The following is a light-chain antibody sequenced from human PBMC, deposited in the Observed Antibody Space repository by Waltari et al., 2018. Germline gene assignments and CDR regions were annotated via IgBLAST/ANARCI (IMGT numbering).Light chain of an antibody. CDR2: GAS. CDR1: QSLSTKY. J-gene: IGKJ2*01. V-gene: IGKV3-20*01. CDR3: QQYGSSVMYT. Sequence: VLTQSPGTLSLSPGDRVHIPCRTSQSLSTKYLAWYQQKPGQAPRLLISGASSRAAGIPDRFSGSGSGTDFTLTISRLEPEDFAMYYCQQYGSSVMYTFGQGTKLEIK.